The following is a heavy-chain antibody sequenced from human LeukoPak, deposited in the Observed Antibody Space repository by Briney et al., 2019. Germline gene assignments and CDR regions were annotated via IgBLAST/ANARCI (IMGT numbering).Heavy chain of an antibody. CDR2: IYYSGST. D-gene: IGHD2-2*01. CDR3: ARRPRYCSSTSCFIFDY. J-gene: IGHJ4*02. Sequence: PSHTLSLACTVSGGSISSGGYYWSWIRQHPGKGLEWIGYIYYSGSTYYNPSLKSRVTISVDTSKNQFSLKLSSVTAADTAVYYCARRPRYCSSTSCFIFDYWGQGTLVTVSS. CDR1: GGSISSGGYY. V-gene: IGHV4-31*03.